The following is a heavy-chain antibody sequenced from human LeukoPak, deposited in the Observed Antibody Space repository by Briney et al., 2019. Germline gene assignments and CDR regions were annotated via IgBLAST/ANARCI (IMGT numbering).Heavy chain of an antibody. Sequence: PSETLSLTCTVSGGSISSSSYYWSWIRQPAGKGLEWIGRIYTSGSTNYNPSLKSRVTISVDTSKNQFSLKLSSVTAADTAVYYCARAELGIEDYWGQGTLVTVSS. CDR3: ARAELGIEDY. CDR1: GGSISSSSYY. V-gene: IGHV4-61*02. D-gene: IGHD7-27*01. J-gene: IGHJ4*02. CDR2: IYTSGST.